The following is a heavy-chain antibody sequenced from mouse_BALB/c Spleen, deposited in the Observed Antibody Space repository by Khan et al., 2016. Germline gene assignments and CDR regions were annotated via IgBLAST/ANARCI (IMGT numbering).Heavy chain of an antibody. D-gene: IGHD2-1*01. V-gene: IGHV4-1*02. CDR2: INPDTITI. Sequence: EVKLLESGGGLVQPGGSLKLSCAASGFDFRRFWMSWVRQAPGKGLEWIGDINPDTITIDYTPSLKARFIISRDNAKDTLYLQMSKVRSEDTALYYCARGNYVPGSLDYWGQGTSLTVAS. CDR1: GFDFRRFW. CDR3: ARGNYVPGSLDY. J-gene: IGHJ2*02.